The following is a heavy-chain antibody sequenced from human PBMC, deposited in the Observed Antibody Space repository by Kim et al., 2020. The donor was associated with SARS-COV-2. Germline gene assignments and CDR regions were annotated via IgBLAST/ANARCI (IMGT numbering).Heavy chain of an antibody. CDR3: AIYTSRRSDY. CDR1: GFTFSSYW. D-gene: IGHD2-2*01. Sequence: GGSLRLSCAASGFTFSSYWMNWVRQAPGKGLEWVASIKPDGSGAFYVDSVKGRFTISRDNTKNSLFLQMNSLTAEDTAVYYCAIYTSRRSDYWGQGTLVTVSS. J-gene: IGHJ4*02. CDR2: IKPDGSGA. V-gene: IGHV3-7*01.